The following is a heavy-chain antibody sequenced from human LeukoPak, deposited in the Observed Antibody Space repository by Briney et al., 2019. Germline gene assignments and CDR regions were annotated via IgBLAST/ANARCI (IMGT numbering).Heavy chain of an antibody. CDR3: ARDVVVVAATHYYGMDV. J-gene: IGHJ6*02. D-gene: IGHD2-15*01. CDR1: GFSFSSYE. CDR2: ISSSGGII. Sequence: GGSLRLSCAASGFSFSSYEMNWVRQAPGKGLEWVSYISSSGGIIYYADSVKGRFTISRDNAKNSLYLQMNSLRAEDTAVYYCARDVVVVAATHYYGMDVWGQGTTVTVSS. V-gene: IGHV3-48*03.